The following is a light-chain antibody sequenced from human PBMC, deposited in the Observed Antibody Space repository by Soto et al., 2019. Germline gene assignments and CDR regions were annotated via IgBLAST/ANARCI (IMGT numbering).Light chain of an antibody. CDR1: SSNIRSNY. Sequence: QSVLTQPPSASGTPGQRVTISCSGSSSNIRSNYVYWYQQLPGTAPKVLIYRNNQRPSGVPDRFSGSKSGTSASLAITGLRPEDEADYYCSSYASSSTLEVVFGGGTKLTVL. CDR2: RNN. J-gene: IGLJ2*01. CDR3: SSYASSSTLEVV. V-gene: IGLV1-47*01.